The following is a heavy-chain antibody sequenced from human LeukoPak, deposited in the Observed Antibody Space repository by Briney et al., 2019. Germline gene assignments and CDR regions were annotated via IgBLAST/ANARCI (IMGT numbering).Heavy chain of an antibody. CDR1: GFTFNNYG. V-gene: IGHV3-30*02. CDR2: IRYNGNNQ. J-gene: IGHJ4*02. CDR3: ARDLMGIAYRGAFYY. D-gene: IGHD6-13*01. Sequence: PGGSLRLSCAASGFTFNNYGMHWVRQAPGKGLEWVAFIRYNGNNQYYADSVKGRFTISRDNSKNTLYLQMNSLRAEDTAVYYCARDLMGIAYRGAFYYWGQGTLVTVSS.